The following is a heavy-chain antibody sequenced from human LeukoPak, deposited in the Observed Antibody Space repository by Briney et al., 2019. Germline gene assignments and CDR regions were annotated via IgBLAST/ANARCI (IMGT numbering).Heavy chain of an antibody. V-gene: IGHV1-8*01. Sequence: ASVKVSCKASGYTFTSYDINWVRQATGQGLEWMGWMNPNSGNTGYAQKFQGRVTMTRSTSISTAYMELSSLRSEDTAVYYCASLVVHSSGWYPFYYYYGMDVWGQGTTVTVSS. D-gene: IGHD6-19*01. CDR2: MNPNSGNT. CDR3: ASLVVHSSGWYPFYYYYGMDV. J-gene: IGHJ6*02. CDR1: GYTFTSYD.